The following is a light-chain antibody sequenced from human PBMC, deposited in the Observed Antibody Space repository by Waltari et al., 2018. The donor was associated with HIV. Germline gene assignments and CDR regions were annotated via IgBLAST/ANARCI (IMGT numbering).Light chain of an antibody. CDR3: AAWDDSLNGVV. Sequence: QSVLTQPPSASGTPGQWVTIPCSGSRPTIGRNTSTWYQQLPGTAPKPLIYSNNQRPSGVPDRFSGSKSGTSASLAISGLQSEDEADYYCAAWDDSLNGVVFGGGTKLTVL. CDR1: RPTIGRNT. V-gene: IGLV1-44*01. CDR2: SNN. J-gene: IGLJ2*01.